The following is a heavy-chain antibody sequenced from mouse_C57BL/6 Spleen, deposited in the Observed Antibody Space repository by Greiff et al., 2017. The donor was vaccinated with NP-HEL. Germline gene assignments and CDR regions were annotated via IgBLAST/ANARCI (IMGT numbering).Heavy chain of an antibody. V-gene: IGHV1-20*01. CDR3: ARCYYGSSFEYFDY. Sequence: EVQLQQSGPELVKPGDSVKISCKASGYSFTGYFMNWVMQSHGKSLEWIGRINPYNGDTFYNQKFKGKATLTVDKSSSTAHMELRSLTSEDSAVYYCARCYYGSSFEYFDYWGQGTTLTVSS. CDR2: INPYNGDT. CDR1: GYSFTGYF. D-gene: IGHD1-1*01. J-gene: IGHJ2*01.